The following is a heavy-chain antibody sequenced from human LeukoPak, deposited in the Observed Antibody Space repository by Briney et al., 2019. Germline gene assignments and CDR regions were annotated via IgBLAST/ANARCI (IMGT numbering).Heavy chain of an antibody. J-gene: IGHJ4*02. CDR3: ARHSSGQPFDY. CDR2: IKKDGSEK. CDR1: GFTFSSYW. V-gene: IGHV3-7*03. D-gene: IGHD6-19*01. Sequence: PGGSLRLSCAASGFTFSSYWMNWVRQAPGNALEWVAYIKKDGSEKYYVDSVEGRFTISRDNAKNSLYLQMNSLRAEDTAVYYCARHSSGQPFDYRGQGTLVTVSS.